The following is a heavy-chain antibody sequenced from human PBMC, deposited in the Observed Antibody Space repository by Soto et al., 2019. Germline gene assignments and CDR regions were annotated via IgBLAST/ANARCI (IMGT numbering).Heavy chain of an antibody. CDR2: ISGSGGST. CDR3: ARRSSSWYFDY. CDR1: GFTFSSCA. D-gene: IGHD6-13*01. V-gene: IGHV3-23*01. Sequence: GGSLRLSCAASGFTFSSCAMSWVRQAPGKGLEWVLVISGSGGSTYYADSVKGRFTISRDNSKNTLFLQMNSLRAEDTAVYYCARRSSSWYFDYWGQGTLVTVSS. J-gene: IGHJ4*02.